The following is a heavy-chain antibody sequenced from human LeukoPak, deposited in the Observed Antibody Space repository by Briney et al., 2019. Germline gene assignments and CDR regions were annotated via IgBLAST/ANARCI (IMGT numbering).Heavy chain of an antibody. Sequence: GSLRLSCAASGFTFSSYAMSWVRQAPGKGLEWVSAISGSGGSTYYADSVKGWFTISRDNSKNTLYLQMNSLRAEDTAVYYCAKDRRDSSGYYYSRFDYWGQGTLVTVSS. CDR2: ISGSGGST. J-gene: IGHJ4*02. D-gene: IGHD3-22*01. CDR1: GFTFSSYA. V-gene: IGHV3-23*01. CDR3: AKDRRDSSGYYYSRFDY.